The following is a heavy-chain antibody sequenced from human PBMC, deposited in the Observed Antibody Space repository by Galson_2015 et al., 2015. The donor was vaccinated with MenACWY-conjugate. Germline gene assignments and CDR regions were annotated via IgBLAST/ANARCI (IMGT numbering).Heavy chain of an antibody. Sequence: SVKVSCKASGYTFNNYGMNWVRQAPGQGLEWMGWINTNTGNPTYAQGFTGRFVFSLDTSVSTAYLQISSLKAEDTAVYYCARDVGATTLDDWGLGTLVTVSS. CDR2: INTNTGNP. V-gene: IGHV7-4-1*02. CDR1: GYTFNNYG. D-gene: IGHD1-26*01. J-gene: IGHJ4*02. CDR3: ARDVGATTLDD.